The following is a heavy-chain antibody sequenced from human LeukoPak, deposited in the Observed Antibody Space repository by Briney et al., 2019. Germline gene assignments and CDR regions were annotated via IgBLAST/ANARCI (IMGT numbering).Heavy chain of an antibody. CDR1: GGSISSGSYY. D-gene: IGHD4-17*01. V-gene: IGHV4-61*02. J-gene: IGHJ6*03. CDR3: ARFGRYGDYDSYYYMDV. CDR2: IYTSGST. Sequence: SETLSLTCTVSGGSISSGSYYWSWIRQPAGEGLERIGRIYTSGSTNYNPSLKSRVTISVDTSKNQFSLKLSSVTAADTAVYYCARFGRYGDYDSYYYMDVWGKGTTVTISS.